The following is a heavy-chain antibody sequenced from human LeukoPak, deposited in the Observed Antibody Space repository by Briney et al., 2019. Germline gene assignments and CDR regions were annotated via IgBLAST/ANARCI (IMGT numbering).Heavy chain of an antibody. CDR1: GYTFTDYY. CDR3: AIQPWGSGNDWDFEL. D-gene: IGHD7-27*01. V-gene: IGHV1-2*02. J-gene: IGHJ2*01. CDR2: ICPNRGGT. Sequence: GASVKVSCKSSGYTFTDYYIHWLRQAPGQGLAWMGWICPNRGGTDYAQKFQGRVTMTRDTSISTAYVELSNLTSDDTAVYYCAIQPWGSGNDWDFELWGRGALVTVA.